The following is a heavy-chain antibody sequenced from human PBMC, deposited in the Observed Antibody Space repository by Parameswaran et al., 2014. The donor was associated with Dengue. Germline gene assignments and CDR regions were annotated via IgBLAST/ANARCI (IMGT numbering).Heavy chain of an antibody. V-gene: IGHV5-10-1*01. D-gene: IGHD1-26*01. J-gene: IGHJ6*02. CDR2: IDPSDSYT. Sequence: WIRQPPGKGLEWMGRIDPSDSYTNYSPSFQGHVTISADKSISTAYLQWSSLKASDTAMYYCARLVSGSYNPLRRTYYYGMDVWGQGTTVTVSS. CDR3: ARLVSGSYNPLRRTYYYGMDV.